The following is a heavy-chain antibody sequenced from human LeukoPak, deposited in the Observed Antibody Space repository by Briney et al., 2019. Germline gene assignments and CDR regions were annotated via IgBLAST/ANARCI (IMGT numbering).Heavy chain of an antibody. D-gene: IGHD6-19*01. V-gene: IGHV4-34*01. CDR2: INHNGRT. CDR1: GGSLSGYY. Sequence: KASETLSLTCAVYGGSLSGYYWSWIRQSPGKGLEWIGEINHNGRTNYNPSPKSRVTISVDTSKNQFSLKLSSVTAADTAVYYCARDRDYSSGWYYFDYWGQGTLVTVSS. CDR3: ARDRDYSSGWYYFDY. J-gene: IGHJ4*02.